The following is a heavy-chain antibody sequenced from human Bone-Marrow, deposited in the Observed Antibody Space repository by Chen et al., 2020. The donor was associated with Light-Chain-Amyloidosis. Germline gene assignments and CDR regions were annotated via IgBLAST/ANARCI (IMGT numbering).Heavy chain of an antibody. CDR3: AKSRGHSSSWYGLYYVDY. J-gene: IGHJ4*02. D-gene: IGHD6-13*01. CDR1: GFTFSSYA. V-gene: IGHV3-23*01. Sequence: EVQLLESGGGLVQPGGALRLSCAASGFTFSSYAMSWVRPAPGKGLEWVSVIGGSGVSTYYGDSVKGRFTISRYTSKNTLYLQMTILRAEDTAVYYCAKSRGHSSSWYGLYYVDYWGQGTLVTVSS. CDR2: IGGSGVST.